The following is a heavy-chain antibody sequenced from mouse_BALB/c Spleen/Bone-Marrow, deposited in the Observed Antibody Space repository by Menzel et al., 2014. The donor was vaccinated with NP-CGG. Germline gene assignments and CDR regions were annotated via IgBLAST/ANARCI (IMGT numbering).Heavy chain of an antibody. CDR2: IDPANGNT. V-gene: IGHV14-3*02. CDR3: ARWEYYAMDY. D-gene: IGHD4-1*01. CDR1: GFNIKDTY. Sequence: EVQLQQSGAELVKPGASVKLSCTASGFNIKDTYMHWVKQRPEQGLEWIGRIDPANGNTKYDPKFQGKATITADTSSNTAHLQRSSLTSEDTAVYYCARWEYYAMDYWGQGTSVTVSS. J-gene: IGHJ4*01.